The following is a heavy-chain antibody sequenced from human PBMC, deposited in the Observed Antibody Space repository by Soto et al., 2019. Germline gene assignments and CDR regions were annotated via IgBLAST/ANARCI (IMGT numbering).Heavy chain of an antibody. Sequence: QVQLVQSGAEVKKTGSSVKVSCKASGGTFSSYTISWVRQAPGQGLEWMGRIIPILGIANYAQKFQGRVTITADKSTSTAYMELSSLRSEDTAVYYCARVWFGDYYGMDVWGQGTTVTVSS. J-gene: IGHJ6*02. CDR2: IIPILGIA. V-gene: IGHV1-69*02. CDR3: ARVWFGDYYGMDV. CDR1: GGTFSSYT. D-gene: IGHD3-10*01.